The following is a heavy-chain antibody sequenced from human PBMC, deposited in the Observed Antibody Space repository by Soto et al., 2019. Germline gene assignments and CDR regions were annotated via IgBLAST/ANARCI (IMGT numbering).Heavy chain of an antibody. V-gene: IGHV5-51*01. CDR2: IYPGDSDT. Sequence: EVSFRVSGYSFTSYWIGWVRQMPGKGLEWMGIIYPGDSDTRYSPSFQGQVTISADKSISTAYLQWSSLKASDTAMYYCARRAPGISGGMDVWGQGTKVTVYS. J-gene: IGHJ6*02. D-gene: IGHD1-20*01. CDR3: ARRAPGISGGMDV. CDR1: GYSFTSYW.